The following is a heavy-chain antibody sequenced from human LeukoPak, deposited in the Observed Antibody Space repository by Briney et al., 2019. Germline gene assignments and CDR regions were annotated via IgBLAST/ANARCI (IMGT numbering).Heavy chain of an antibody. J-gene: IGHJ4*02. CDR3: AKDPSYDSSGYPTFNF. V-gene: IGHV3-9*01. Sequence: GGSLRPSCAASGFTFDDYAMHWVRQAPGKGLEWVSGISWNSGSIGYADSVKGRFTISRDNAKNSLYLQMNSLRAEDTALYYCAKDPSYDSSGYPTFNFWGQGTLVTVSS. CDR1: GFTFDDYA. D-gene: IGHD3-22*01. CDR2: ISWNSGSI.